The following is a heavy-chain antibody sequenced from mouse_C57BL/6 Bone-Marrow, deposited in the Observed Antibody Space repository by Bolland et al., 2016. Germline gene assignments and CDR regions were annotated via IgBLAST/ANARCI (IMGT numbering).Heavy chain of an antibody. CDR3: ARGYYGSRGGFDY. D-gene: IGHD1-1*01. J-gene: IGHJ2*01. V-gene: IGHV1-18*01. Sequence: NGGTIYNQKFKGKATLTVDKSSSTAYMELRSLTSEDTAVYYCARGYYGSRGGFDYWGQGTT. CDR2: NGGT.